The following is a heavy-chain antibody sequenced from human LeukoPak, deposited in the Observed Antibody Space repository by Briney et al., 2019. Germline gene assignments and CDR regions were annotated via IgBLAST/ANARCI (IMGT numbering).Heavy chain of an antibody. CDR2: INPSGGST. CDR3: ARDHCTSSGCYEYYYYGVDV. Sequence: ASVKVSCKASGYTFINYYMHWVRQAPGQGLEWMGIINPSGGSTSYAQKFQGRVTMTRDTSTSTVYMELSSLRSEDTAVYYCARDHCTSSGCYEYYYYGVDVWGQGTTVTVSS. J-gene: IGHJ6*02. V-gene: IGHV1-46*01. D-gene: IGHD2-2*01. CDR1: GYTFINYY.